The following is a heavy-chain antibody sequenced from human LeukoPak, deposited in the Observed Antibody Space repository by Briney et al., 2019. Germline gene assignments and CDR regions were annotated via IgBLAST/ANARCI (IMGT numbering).Heavy chain of an antibody. V-gene: IGHV3-30*02. D-gene: IGHD2-2*01. Sequence: GGSLRLSCAASGFTFSSYGMHWVRQAPGKGLEGVAFIRYDGSNKYYADSVKGRFTISRDNSKNTLYLQMNSLRAEDTAVYYCAKGEGVPAAPVFPWGQGTLVTVSS. J-gene: IGHJ5*02. CDR1: GFTFSSYG. CDR2: IRYDGSNK. CDR3: AKGEGVPAAPVFP.